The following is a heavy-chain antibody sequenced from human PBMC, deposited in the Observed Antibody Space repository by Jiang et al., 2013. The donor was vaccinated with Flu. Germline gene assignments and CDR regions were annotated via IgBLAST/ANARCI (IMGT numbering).Heavy chain of an antibody. Sequence: GAEVKKPGASVKVSCKASGYPFTSSFVHWIRQAPGQGLEWMAIINPGGGSASYAQKFKGRLTITRDTSTNIVYMELSRLRSEDTAMYYCASARAGRDSGSWYPVFDIVG. CDR2: INPGGGSA. CDR3: ASARAGRDSGSWYPVFDI. D-gene: IGHD6-13*01. J-gene: IGHJ3*02. V-gene: IGHV1-46*01. CDR1: GYPFTSSF.